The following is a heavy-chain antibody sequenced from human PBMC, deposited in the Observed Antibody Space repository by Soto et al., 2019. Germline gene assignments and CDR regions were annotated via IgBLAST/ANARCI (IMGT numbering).Heavy chain of an antibody. V-gene: IGHV1-69*13. CDR3: ASDYYDSSGPPC. CDR1: GGTFSSYA. CDR2: IIPIFGTA. D-gene: IGHD3-22*01. Sequence: SVKVSCKASGGTFSSYAISWLRQAPGQGLEWMGGIIPIFGTANYAQKFQGRVTITADESTSTAYMELSSLRSEDTAVYYCASDYYDSSGPPCWGQGTLVTVSS. J-gene: IGHJ4*02.